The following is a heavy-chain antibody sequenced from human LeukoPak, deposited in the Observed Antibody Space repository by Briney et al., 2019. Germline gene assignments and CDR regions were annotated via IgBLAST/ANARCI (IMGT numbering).Heavy chain of an antibody. CDR2: ISGSGGST. CDR3: AKVGTGYYYGSGSYLDRLYYGMDV. V-gene: IGHV3-23*01. J-gene: IGHJ6*02. D-gene: IGHD3-10*01. Sequence: PGGSLRLSCAASGFTFSSYAMSWVRQAPGKGLEWVSAISGSGGSTYYADSVKGRFTISRDNSKNTLYLQMNSLRAEDTAVYYCAKVGTGYYYGSGSYLDRLYYGMDVWGQGTTVTVSS. CDR1: GFTFSSYA.